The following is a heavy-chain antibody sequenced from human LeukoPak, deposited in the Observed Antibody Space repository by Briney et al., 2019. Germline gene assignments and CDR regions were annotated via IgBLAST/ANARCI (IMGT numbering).Heavy chain of an antibody. V-gene: IGHV3-9*01. D-gene: IGHD2-21*02. Sequence: GRSLRLSCAASGFTFYDYAMHWVRHAPGKGLEWVSGISWNSGSIVYADSVKGRFTISRDNAKNSLYLQMNSLRAEDTALYYCAKEVTATQGHNWFDPWGQGTLVTVSS. CDR2: ISWNSGSI. J-gene: IGHJ5*02. CDR1: GFTFYDYA. CDR3: AKEVTATQGHNWFDP.